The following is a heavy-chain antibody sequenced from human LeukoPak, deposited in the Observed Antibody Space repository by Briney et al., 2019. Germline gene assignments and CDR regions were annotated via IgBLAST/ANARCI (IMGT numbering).Heavy chain of an antibody. CDR2: IIPILGIA. V-gene: IGHV1-69*04. D-gene: IGHD6-6*01. Sequence: ASVKVSCKASGYTFTSYGISWVRQAPGQGLEWMGRIIPILGIANYAQKFQGRVTITADKSTSTAYMELSSLRSEDTAVYYCARLIRLGSSSGGDFDYWGQGTLVTVSS. CDR1: GYTFTSYG. J-gene: IGHJ4*02. CDR3: ARLIRLGSSSGGDFDY.